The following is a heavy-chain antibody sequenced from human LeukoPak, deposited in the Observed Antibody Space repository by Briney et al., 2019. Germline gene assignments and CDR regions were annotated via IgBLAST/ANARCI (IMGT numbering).Heavy chain of an antibody. V-gene: IGHV3-74*01. CDR3: ARDGSVAAEPAYFDY. CDR2: IKTDGSIT. J-gene: IGHJ4*02. CDR1: GFSFSVYW. D-gene: IGHD6-19*01. Sequence: GGSLRLSCAASGFSFSVYWMHWVRQAPGKGPVWVSRIKTDGSITDYADSVKGRFTISRDNAKNTLYLQMNSLRAEDTALYYCARDGSVAAEPAYFDYWGQGTLVTVSS.